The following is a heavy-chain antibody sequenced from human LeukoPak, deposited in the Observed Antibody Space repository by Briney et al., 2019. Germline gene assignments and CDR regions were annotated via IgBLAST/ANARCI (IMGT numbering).Heavy chain of an antibody. V-gene: IGHV3-23*01. D-gene: IGHD2-21*01. CDR2: ISGSGGST. CDR1: GFTFSSYA. J-gene: IGHJ3*02. CDR3: VIPTGAFDI. Sequence: GGSLKLSCAASGFTFSSYAMSWVRQAPGKGLEWISAISGSGGSTYYADSVKGRFTISRDNSKNTLYLQMNSLRAEDTAVYYCVIPTGAFDIWGQGTMVTVSS.